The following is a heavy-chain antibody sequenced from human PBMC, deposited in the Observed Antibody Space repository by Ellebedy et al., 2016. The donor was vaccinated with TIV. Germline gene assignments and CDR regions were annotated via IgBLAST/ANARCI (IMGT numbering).Heavy chain of an antibody. V-gene: IGHV3-74*01. CDR3: ARGDTSRDHPTKNWFDS. J-gene: IGHJ5*02. CDR2: INSDGSST. CDR1: GFTFSSYW. Sequence: PGGSLRLSCAASGFTFSSYWMHWVRQAPGKGLVWVSRINSDGSSTIYADSVKGRFTISRENAQNSLYLQLNSLTPGDTAVYYCARGDTSRDHPTKNWFDSWGQGTLVTVSS. D-gene: IGHD2-2*01.